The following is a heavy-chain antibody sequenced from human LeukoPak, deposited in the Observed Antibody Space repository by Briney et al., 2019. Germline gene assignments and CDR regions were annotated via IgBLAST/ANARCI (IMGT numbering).Heavy chain of an antibody. D-gene: IGHD2-2*01. CDR2: INPNSGGT. Sequence: ASVKVSCKASGYTFIGYYMHWVRQAPGQGLEWMGWINPNSGGTNYAQKFQGRVTMTRDTSISTAYMELSRLRSDDTAVYYCARVYCSSTSCFGYFDYWGQGTLVTVSS. CDR1: GYTFIGYY. V-gene: IGHV1-2*02. J-gene: IGHJ4*02. CDR3: ARVYCSSTSCFGYFDY.